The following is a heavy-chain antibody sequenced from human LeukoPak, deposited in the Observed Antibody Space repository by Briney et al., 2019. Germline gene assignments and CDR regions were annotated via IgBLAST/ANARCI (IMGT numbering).Heavy chain of an antibody. V-gene: IGHV3-23*01. CDR3: AKDIPEYCSGGSCYSSGDY. CDR1: GFTFSSYA. J-gene: IGHJ4*02. D-gene: IGHD2-15*01. Sequence: GGSLRLSCTASGFTFSSYAMSWVRQAPGKGMEWVSAVSGSDDGTYHADSVRGRFTISRDNSKSTLYLQMNSLRAEDTAVYYCAKDIPEYCSGGSCYSSGDYWGQGTLVTVSS. CDR2: VSGSDDGT.